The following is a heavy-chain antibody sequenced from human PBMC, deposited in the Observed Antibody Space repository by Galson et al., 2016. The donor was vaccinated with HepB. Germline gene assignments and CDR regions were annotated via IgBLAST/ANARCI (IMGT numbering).Heavy chain of an antibody. Sequence: SLRLSCAASGFIFSRNWMDWVRQAPGQGLQWVANIKPDGSERYYVDAVKGRFTISRDNAKNSLYLQMDRLRVEDTGTYFCSRTLDDWGPGTLIIVSS. V-gene: IGHV3-7*03. CDR3: SRTLDD. J-gene: IGHJ4*02. CDR2: IKPDGSER. CDR1: GFIFSRNW. D-gene: IGHD2/OR15-2a*01.